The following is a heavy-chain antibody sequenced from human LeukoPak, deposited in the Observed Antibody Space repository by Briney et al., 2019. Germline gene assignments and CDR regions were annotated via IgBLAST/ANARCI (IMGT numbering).Heavy chain of an antibody. CDR2: IYYSGST. V-gene: IGHV4-59*01. J-gene: IGHJ5*02. Sequence: SETLSLTCTVSGGSISSYYWSWIRQPPGKGLEWIGYIYYSGSTNYNPSLKSRATISVDTSKKQFSLKLSSVTAADTAVYYCARERYCSSTSCYGYWFDPWGQGTLVTVSS. CDR1: GGSISSYY. D-gene: IGHD2-2*01. CDR3: ARERYCSSTSCYGYWFDP.